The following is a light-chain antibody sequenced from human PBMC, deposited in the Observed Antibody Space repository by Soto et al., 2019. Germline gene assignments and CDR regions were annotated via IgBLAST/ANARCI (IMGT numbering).Light chain of an antibody. CDR2: HNY. V-gene: IGLV1-47*01. Sequence: QSALTQPPSASGTPGQRVTISCSGSSFNIGSDFVYWYQQLPGTAPKLLIYHNYQRPSGVPDRFSGSKSGTSGSLAISDLRSEDEADYYCSAWDDSLSAYVFGAGTKVTVL. CDR3: SAWDDSLSAYV. J-gene: IGLJ1*01. CDR1: SFNIGSDF.